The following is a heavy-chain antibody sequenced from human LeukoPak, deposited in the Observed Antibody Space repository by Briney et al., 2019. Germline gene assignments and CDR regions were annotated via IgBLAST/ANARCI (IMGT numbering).Heavy chain of an antibody. CDR3: ARGGYSGYDFGGVGLDP. CDR1: GGTFSSYA. J-gene: IGHJ5*02. V-gene: IGHV1-69*05. Sequence: ASVKVSCKASGGTFSSYAISWVRQAPGQGLEWMGGIIPIFGTANYAQKFQGRVTITTDESTSTAYMELSSLRSEDTAVYYCARGGYSGYDFGGVGLDPWGQGTLVTVSS. CDR2: IIPIFGTA. D-gene: IGHD5-12*01.